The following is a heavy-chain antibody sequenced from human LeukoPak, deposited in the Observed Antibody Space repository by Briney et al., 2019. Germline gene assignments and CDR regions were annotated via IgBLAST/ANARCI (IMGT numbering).Heavy chain of an antibody. CDR2: ISSNGVST. Sequence: GGSLRLSCSASGFTFSTYVMHWVRQAPGKGLEYVSGISSNGVSTYYADSVKGRFTISRDNSKNTLYLQTSSLRAEDTAVYYCVKGYGTSWSNWFDPWGQGTLVTVSS. CDR3: VKGYGTSWSNWFDP. D-gene: IGHD6-13*01. V-gene: IGHV3-64D*06. J-gene: IGHJ5*02. CDR1: GFTFSTYV.